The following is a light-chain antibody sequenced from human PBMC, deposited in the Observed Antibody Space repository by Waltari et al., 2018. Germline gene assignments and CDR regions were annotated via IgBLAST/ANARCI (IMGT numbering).Light chain of an antibody. J-gene: IGLJ1*01. Sequence: SYVLTQPPSVSVAPGQTARITCGGNNIGSKSVHWYQQKPGQAPVLVVYDTSDRPPGSPERFAGSNSGNTATMTISRVEAGDEADYYCQVWDITSDHFVFGTGTKVTVL. CDR1: NIGSKS. CDR3: QVWDITSDHFV. CDR2: DTS. V-gene: IGLV3-21*02.